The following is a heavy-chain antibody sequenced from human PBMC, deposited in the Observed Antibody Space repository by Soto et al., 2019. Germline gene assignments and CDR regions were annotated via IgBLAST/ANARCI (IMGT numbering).Heavy chain of an antibody. V-gene: IGHV3-15*07. D-gene: IGHD4-17*01. J-gene: IGHJ4*02. CDR2: IKSKTDGGTT. Sequence: PGGSLRLSCAASGFTFSNAWMNWVRQAPGKGLEWVGRIKSKTDGGTTDYAAPVKGRFTISRDDSKNTLYLQMNSLKTEDTAVYYCTTDWPSRCPRDLFDYWGQGTLVTVSS. CDR3: TTDWPSRCPRDLFDY. CDR1: GFTFSNAW.